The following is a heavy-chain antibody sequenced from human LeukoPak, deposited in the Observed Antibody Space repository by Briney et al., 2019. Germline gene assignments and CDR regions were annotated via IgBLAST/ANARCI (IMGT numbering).Heavy chain of an antibody. D-gene: IGHD3-10*01. V-gene: IGHV3-30*02. J-gene: IGHJ4*02. CDR1: GFTFSTYG. CDR2: IRYDGSNK. CDR3: AKDHDGSGSYSAY. Sequence: GGSLRLSCAASGFTFSTYGMHWVRQAPGKGLEWVAFIRYDGSNKYYADSVKGRFTISRDNSKNTLYLQMNSLRAEDTAVYYCAKDHDGSGSYSAYWGQGTLVTVSS.